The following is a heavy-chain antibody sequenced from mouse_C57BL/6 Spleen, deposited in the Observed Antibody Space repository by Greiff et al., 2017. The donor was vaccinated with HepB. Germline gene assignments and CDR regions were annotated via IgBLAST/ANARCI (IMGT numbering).Heavy chain of an antibody. D-gene: IGHD1-1*01. Sequence: QVQLQQPGAELVKPGASVKLSCKASGYTFTSYWMHWVKQRPGQGLEWIGMIHPNSGSTNYNEKFKSKATLTVDKSSSTAYMQLSSRTSEDSAVYYCARDDGSIYVNWYFDGWGTGTTVTVSS. CDR1: GYTFTSYW. CDR2: IHPNSGST. J-gene: IGHJ1*03. V-gene: IGHV1-64*01. CDR3: ARDDGSIYVNWYFDG.